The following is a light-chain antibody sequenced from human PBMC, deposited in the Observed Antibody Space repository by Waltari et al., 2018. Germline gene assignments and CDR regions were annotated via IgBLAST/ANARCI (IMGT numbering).Light chain of an antibody. V-gene: IGLV3-19*01. CDR3: NSRDSGSSPVRK. CDR2: GKN. CDR1: SLRNYY. Sequence: SSELTQDPAVSVALGQTVRITCHGDSLRNYYASWYQQKPGQAPILVLYGKNNRPSGIPDRFSGSSSGNTSSLTITGAQAEDEADYYRNSRDSGSSPVRKFGGGTKLTV. J-gene: IGLJ3*02.